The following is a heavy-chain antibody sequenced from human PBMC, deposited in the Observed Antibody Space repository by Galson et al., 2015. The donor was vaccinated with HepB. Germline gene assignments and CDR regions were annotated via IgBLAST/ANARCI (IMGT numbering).Heavy chain of an antibody. Sequence: SETLSLTCGVSGVSVSSSSYYWVWIRQPPGKGLEYIGSIYYTGNTYYNPSLKSRVTTSLDTSKNQFFLKLTSVTARDTAVYFCARAAGDSLTYAMDVWGQGTTVTVSS. CDR2: IYYTGNT. CDR3: ARAAGDSLTYAMDV. V-gene: IGHV4-39*02. J-gene: IGHJ6*02. D-gene: IGHD3-9*01. CDR1: GVSVSSSSYY.